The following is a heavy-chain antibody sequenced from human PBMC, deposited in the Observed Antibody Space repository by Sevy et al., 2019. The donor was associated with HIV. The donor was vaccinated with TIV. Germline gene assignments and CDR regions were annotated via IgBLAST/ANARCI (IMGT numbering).Heavy chain of an antibody. V-gene: IGHV3-23*01. D-gene: IGHD2-8*01. CDR1: GFTFSKYS. CDR3: AREGCTKPHDY. CDR2: LSFGCGET. Sequence: GGSLRLSCAASGFTFSKYSMSWVRQPPGKGLEWVSTLSFGCGETNYPDSVKGRFTISRDNSKSSVYLQMNTLRPEDMAVYYCAREGCTKPHDYWGQGTLVTVSS. J-gene: IGHJ4*02.